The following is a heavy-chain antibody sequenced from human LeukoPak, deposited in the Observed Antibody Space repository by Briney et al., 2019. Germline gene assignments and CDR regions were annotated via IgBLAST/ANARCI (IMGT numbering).Heavy chain of an antibody. Sequence: PGGSLRLSCAASGFTFSSYGVHWVRQAPGKGLEWVAVIWYDGNNKYYADSVKGRFTISRDNSKNTLYLQMNSLRAEDTAVYYCARSTSSEYDIYHFDYWGQGTLVTVSS. D-gene: IGHD3-9*01. J-gene: IGHJ4*02. CDR3: ARSTSSEYDIYHFDY. CDR2: IWYDGNNK. V-gene: IGHV3-33*01. CDR1: GFTFSSYG.